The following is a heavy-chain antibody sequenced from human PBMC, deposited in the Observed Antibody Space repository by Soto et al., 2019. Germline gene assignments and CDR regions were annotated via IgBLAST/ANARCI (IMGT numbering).Heavy chain of an antibody. CDR3: ASATRGRDILTRHTTYYFDY. CDR1: GGSISSGGYS. D-gene: IGHD3-9*01. Sequence: QLQLQESGSGLVKPSQTLSLTCAVSGGSISSGGYSWSWIRQPPGKGLEWIGYIYHSGSTYYNPSLTSRVTISVDRSKNQSSLKLSSVTAADTAVYYCASATRGRDILTRHTTYYFDYWGQGTLVTVSS. CDR2: IYHSGST. J-gene: IGHJ4*02. V-gene: IGHV4-30-2*01.